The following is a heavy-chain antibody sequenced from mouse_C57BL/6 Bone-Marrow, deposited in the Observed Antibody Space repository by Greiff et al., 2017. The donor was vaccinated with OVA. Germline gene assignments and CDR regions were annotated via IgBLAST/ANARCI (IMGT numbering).Heavy chain of an antibody. V-gene: IGHV1-5*01. CDR1: GYTFTSYW. Sequence: VQLQQSGTVLARPGASVKMSCKTSGYTFTSYWMHWVKQRPGQGLEWIGAIYPGNSDTSYNQKFKGKAKLTAVTSASTAYMELSSLTNEDSAVYYCTRSGYSITTAYYCDYWGQGTTLTVSS. J-gene: IGHJ2*01. CDR2: IYPGNSDT. D-gene: IGHD1-1*01. CDR3: TRSGYSITTAYYCDY.